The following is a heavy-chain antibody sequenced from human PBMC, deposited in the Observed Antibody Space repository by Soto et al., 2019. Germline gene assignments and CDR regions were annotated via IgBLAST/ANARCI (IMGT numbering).Heavy chain of an antibody. D-gene: IGHD1-26*01. CDR3: ARDGNPGSFRGLIDY. V-gene: IGHV3-33*01. CDR1: GFTFSSYG. CDR2: IWYDGSNK. Sequence: GGSLRLSCAASGFTFSSYGMHWVRQAPGKGLEWVAVIWYDGSNKYYADSVKGRFTISRDNSKNTLYLQMNSLRAEDTAVYYCARDGNPGSFRGLIDYWGQGTLVTVSS. J-gene: IGHJ4*02.